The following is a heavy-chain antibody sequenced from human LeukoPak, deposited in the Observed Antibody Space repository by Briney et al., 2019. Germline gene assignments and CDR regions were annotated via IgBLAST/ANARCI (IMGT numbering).Heavy chain of an antibody. D-gene: IGHD2-2*01. J-gene: IGHJ4*02. CDR2: IYSGGST. V-gene: IGHV3-53*01. CDR3: ARGPLGYCSSTSCYPRY. CDR1: GFTFSSYA. Sequence: PGGSLRLSCAASGFTFSSYAMSWVRQAPGKGLEWVSVIYSGGSTYYADSVKGRFTISRDNSKNTLYLQMNSLRAEDTAVYYCARGPLGYCSSTSCYPRYWGQGTLVTVSS.